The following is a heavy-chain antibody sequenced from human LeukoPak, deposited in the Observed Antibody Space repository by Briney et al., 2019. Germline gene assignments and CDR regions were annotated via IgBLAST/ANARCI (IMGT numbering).Heavy chain of an antibody. CDR2: ISAYNGNT. D-gene: IGHD3-3*01. CDR3: ARAGDYDFWSGPNWFDP. Sequence: ASVKVSCKASGYTFTSYGISWVRQAPGQGLEWMGWISAYNGNTNYAQKLQGRVTMTTDTSTSTAYMELRSLRSDDTAVYYCARAGDYDFWSGPNWFDPWGQGTLITVSS. V-gene: IGHV1-18*01. CDR1: GYTFTSYG. J-gene: IGHJ5*02.